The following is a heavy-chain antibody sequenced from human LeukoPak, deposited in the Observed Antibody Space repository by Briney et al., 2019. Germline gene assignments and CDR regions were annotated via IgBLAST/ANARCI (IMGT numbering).Heavy chain of an antibody. CDR3: ARTYYYDSSGLVPGY. J-gene: IGHJ4*02. Sequence: GESLKISCKGSGYSFTSYWISWVRQMPGKGLEWMGRIDPSDSYTNYSPSFQGHVTISADKSISTAYLQWSSLKASGTAMYYCARTYYYDSSGLVPGYWGQGTLVTVSS. D-gene: IGHD3-22*01. CDR1: GYSFTSYW. CDR2: IDPSDSYT. V-gene: IGHV5-10-1*01.